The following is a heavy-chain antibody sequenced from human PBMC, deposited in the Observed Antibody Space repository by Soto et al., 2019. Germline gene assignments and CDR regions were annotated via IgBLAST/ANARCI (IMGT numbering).Heavy chain of an antibody. D-gene: IGHD3-10*01. J-gene: IGHJ4*02. CDR1: GFTFSNYW. CDR3: GTNVRGSSFDY. Sequence: EVHLVESGGGLVQPGGSLRLSCAASGFTFSNYWMRWVRQAPVKGLEWVATIKHDGGEQYNMDSVKGRFIISRDNAKNSLYLQLNSLRADDTAVYYCGTNVRGSSFDYWGRGTLVTVSS. CDR2: IKHDGGEQ. V-gene: IGHV3-7*05.